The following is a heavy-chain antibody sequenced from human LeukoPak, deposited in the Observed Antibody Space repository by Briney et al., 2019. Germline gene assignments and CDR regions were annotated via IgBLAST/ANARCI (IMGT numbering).Heavy chain of an antibody. J-gene: IGHJ3*02. CDR3: ARGLVVRGDDAFDI. CDR1: GGSLRSTSYY. V-gene: IGHV4-39*01. CDR2: LYYSGST. D-gene: IGHD3-10*01. Sequence: SETLSLICTVSGGSLRSTSYYWGWIRQPPGKGLEWIGSLYYSGSTYYNPSLKSRVTISVDTSKNQFSLKLNSVTAADTAVYYCARGLVVRGDDAFDIWGQGTVVTVSS.